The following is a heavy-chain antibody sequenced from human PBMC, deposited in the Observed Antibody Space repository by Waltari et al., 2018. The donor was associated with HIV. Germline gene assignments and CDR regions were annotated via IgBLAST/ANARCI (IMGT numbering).Heavy chain of an antibody. D-gene: IGHD5-12*01. Sequence: EVVLSQSGTQVAKPRPQVTPAWRVWGYKFTAYYLHWLRKAPTTTFQWLGRVDPETGETVYGDHFQTRVTITVDSSLKASFLKVTNLTTDDSAVYYCLTDRGFWGQGSQVTV. CDR1: GYKFTAYY. CDR3: LTDRGF. J-gene: IGHJ4*02. CDR2: VDPETGET. V-gene: IGHV1-69-2*01.